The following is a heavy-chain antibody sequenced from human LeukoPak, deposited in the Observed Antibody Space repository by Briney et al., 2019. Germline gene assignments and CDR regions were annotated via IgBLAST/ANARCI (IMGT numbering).Heavy chain of an antibody. Sequence: PGGSLRLSCAASGFTFSTYNMNWVRQAPGKGLEWVSSISSSSTYIHYADSVKGRFTISRDNAKNSLYLQLNSLRAEDTAVYYCARVSPPGFFDYWGQGTLVTVSS. CDR3: ARVSPPGFFDY. CDR2: ISSSSTYI. D-gene: IGHD3-9*01. J-gene: IGHJ4*02. CDR1: GFTFSTYN. V-gene: IGHV3-21*03.